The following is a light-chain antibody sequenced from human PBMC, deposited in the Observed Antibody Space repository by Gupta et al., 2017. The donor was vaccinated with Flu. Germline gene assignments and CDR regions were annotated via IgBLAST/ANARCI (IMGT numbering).Light chain of an antibody. CDR3: GTWDSSLSTGRV. CDR2: DND. V-gene: IGLV1-51*01. CDR1: SSNIGSNY. Sequence: VTISCSGSSSNIGSNYVCWFQQVPGTAPKLLIYDNDKRPSGISDRFSGSKSGTSATLGITGLQSGDEADYYCGTWDSSLSTGRVFGGGTKLTVL. J-gene: IGLJ3*02.